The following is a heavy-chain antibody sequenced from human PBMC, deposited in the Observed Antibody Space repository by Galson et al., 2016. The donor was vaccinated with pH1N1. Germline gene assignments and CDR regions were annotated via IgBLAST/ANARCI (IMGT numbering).Heavy chain of an antibody. Sequence: SLRLSCAASGINFNSYDMHWVRQAPGKGLEWVAFIRYDGRDMFYADSVKGRFRVSRDNPKNTLNLQMNSLRTEDTAIYYCAKVESSPVGLWGRGTLVAVSS. D-gene: IGHD2-2*01. CDR3: AKVESSPVGL. CDR2: IRYDGRDM. V-gene: IGHV3-30*02. CDR1: GINFNSYD. J-gene: IGHJ1*01.